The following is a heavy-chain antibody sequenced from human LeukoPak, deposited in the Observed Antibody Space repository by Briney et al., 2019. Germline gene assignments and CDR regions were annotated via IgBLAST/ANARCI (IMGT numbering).Heavy chain of an antibody. CDR3: ARYRAVAASDY. CDR1: IHTFTICY. V-gene: IGHV1-18*01. D-gene: IGHD6-19*01. J-gene: IGHJ4*02. CDR2: ISAYNGNT. Sequence: ASVNLSYNSSIHTFTICYISGAPHAPAQAREWMGWISAYNGNTNYAQKLQGRVTMTTDTSTSTAYMELRSLRSDDTAVYYCARYRAVAASDYWGQGTLVTVSS.